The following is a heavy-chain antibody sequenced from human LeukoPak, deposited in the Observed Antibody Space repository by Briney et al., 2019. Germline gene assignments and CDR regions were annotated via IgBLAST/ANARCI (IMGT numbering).Heavy chain of an antibody. J-gene: IGHJ4*02. CDR2: IYDSGST. Sequence: SETLSLTCTVSGDSISTNYWNWIRQPPGKGLEWIGFIYDSGSTTYNPSLKSRVTISVDTSKNQFSLKLSSVTAADTAVYYCARGGGYQYYFDYWGQGTLVTVSS. D-gene: IGHD5-12*01. CDR1: GDSISTNY. V-gene: IGHV4-59*01. CDR3: ARGGGYQYYFDY.